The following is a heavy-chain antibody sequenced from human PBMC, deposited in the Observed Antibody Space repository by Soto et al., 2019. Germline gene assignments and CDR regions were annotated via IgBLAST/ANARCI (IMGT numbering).Heavy chain of an antibody. CDR1: GYTFTSYG. CDR2: IRAYNGNT. V-gene: IGHV1-18*01. CDR3: ARDRGSYALDY. Sequence: QVPLVQSGAEVKKPGASVKVSCKASGYTFTSYGISWVRQAPGQGLEWMGWIRAYNGNTNYAQKLQGRVTMTPDTSTSTAYMGLRSLRSDDTAVYYCARDRGSYALDYGGQGTLVTVSS. J-gene: IGHJ4*02. D-gene: IGHD1-26*01.